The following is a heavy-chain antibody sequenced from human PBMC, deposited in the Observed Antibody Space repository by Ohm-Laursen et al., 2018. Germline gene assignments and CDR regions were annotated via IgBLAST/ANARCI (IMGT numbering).Heavy chain of an antibody. CDR2: IDYTGNT. CDR3: AEGKDNDAFEV. CDR1: GGSVSSGRFY. V-gene: IGHV4-31*03. J-gene: IGHJ3*01. Sequence: PSETLSLTCTVSGGSVSSGRFYWSWIRQHPGKGLEWIGYIDYTGNTLYNPSLKSRVTISADTSKNMSSLKVTSVTAADTAMYYCAEGKDNDAFEVWGQGTMVTVSS.